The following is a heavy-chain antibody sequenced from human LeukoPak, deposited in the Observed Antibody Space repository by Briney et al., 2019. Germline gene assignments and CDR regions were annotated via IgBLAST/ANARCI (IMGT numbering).Heavy chain of an antibody. CDR3: ARCKIGSHFDY. Sequence: GGSLRLSCAASGLTVSNTYMSWGRHAPGKGLEWVSVIYIGGSAYYGDSVKGRFTISRDSSENTVYLQMTSLRVEDTAVYYCARCKIGSHFDYWGQGTLVTVSS. D-gene: IGHD1-26*01. J-gene: IGHJ4*02. CDR2: IYIGGSA. CDR1: GLTVSNTY. V-gene: IGHV3-53*01.